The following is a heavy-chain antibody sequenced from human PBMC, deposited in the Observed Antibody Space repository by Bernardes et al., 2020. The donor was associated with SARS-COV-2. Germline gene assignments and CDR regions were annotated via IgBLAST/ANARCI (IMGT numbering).Heavy chain of an antibody. D-gene: IGHD3-22*01. V-gene: IGHV3-74*01. CDR1: GFTFSRYW. J-gene: IGHJ3*02. Sequence: GGSLRLSCAASGFTFSRYWMNWVRQVPGKGRVWVSYINDDGRDTRYADSVKGRFIISRDNAKNTLYLQMNSLRAEDTAFYFCAGDPGDGSGPIDGFEIWGQGKMVTVSS. CDR3: AGDPGDGSGPIDGFEI. CDR2: INDDGRDT.